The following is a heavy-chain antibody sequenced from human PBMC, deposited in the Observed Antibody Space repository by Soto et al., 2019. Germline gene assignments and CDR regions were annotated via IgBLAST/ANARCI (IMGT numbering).Heavy chain of an antibody. J-gene: IGHJ4*02. D-gene: IGHD3-16*01. CDR3: ARAGRVWGYYYFDY. Sequence: QVQLQDSGPGLVKPSGTLSLTCAVSGGSISSSNWWSWVRQPPGQGLEWIGEIYHSGSTNYNPSLKGLVTISVDKYKIQVSLKLSSVTASDTAVYYWARAGRVWGYYYFDYWGQGTRVTVSS. CDR1: GGSISSSNW. CDR2: IYHSGST. V-gene: IGHV4-4*02.